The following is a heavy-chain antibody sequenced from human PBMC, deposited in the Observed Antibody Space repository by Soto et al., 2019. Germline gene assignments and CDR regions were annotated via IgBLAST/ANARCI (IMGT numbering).Heavy chain of an antibody. D-gene: IGHD3-22*01. CDR3: ARDQTDSGGYSDS. CDR1: GFNFSSYG. J-gene: IGHJ4*02. Sequence: XASLRLSCEASGFNFSSYGIHWVRQAPGKGLEWVAIIWNDGSNEYYADSVKGRFTISRDNSKNTVYLQVSKLRAEDTAVYCARDQTDSGGYSDSWGQGTLVTVSS. V-gene: IGHV3-33*01. CDR2: IWNDGSNE.